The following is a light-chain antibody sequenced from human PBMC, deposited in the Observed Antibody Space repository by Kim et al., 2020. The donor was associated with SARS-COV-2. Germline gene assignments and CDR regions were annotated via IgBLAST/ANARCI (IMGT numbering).Light chain of an antibody. Sequence: EIVMTQSPATLSVSPGERATLSCRTSQSVDSNLAWYQQKPGQAPRLLIYGASTRATGIPARFSGSGSTTEFTLSISSLQSEDSAIYYCQQYNYWPPLTFGGGTKVDIK. J-gene: IGKJ4*01. V-gene: IGKV3D-15*01. CDR3: QQYNYWPPLT. CDR1: QSVDSN. CDR2: GAS.